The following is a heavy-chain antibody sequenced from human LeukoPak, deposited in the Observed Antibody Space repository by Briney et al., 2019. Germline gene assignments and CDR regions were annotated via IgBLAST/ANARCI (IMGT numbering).Heavy chain of an antibody. Sequence: GGSLRLSCAASGFTFSSYSMNWVRQAPGKGREWVSSISSSSSYIYYADSVKGRFTISRDNAKNSLYLQMNSLRAEDTAVYYCARGSAARPPFDPWGQGTLVTVSS. CDR2: ISSSSSYI. CDR1: GFTFSSYS. J-gene: IGHJ5*02. V-gene: IGHV3-21*01. D-gene: IGHD6-6*01. CDR3: ARGSAARPPFDP.